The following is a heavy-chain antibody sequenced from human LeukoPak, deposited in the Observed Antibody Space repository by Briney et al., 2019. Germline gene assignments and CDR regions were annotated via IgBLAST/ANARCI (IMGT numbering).Heavy chain of an antibody. CDR2: IYHSGST. J-gene: IGHJ6*02. Sequence: SQTLSLTCAVSGGSISSGGYSWSWIRQPPGKGLEWIGYIYHSGSTYYNPSLKSRVTISVDTSKNQFSLKLSSVTAADTAVYYCARDLQLDVWGQGTTVTVSS. CDR1: GGSISSGGYS. CDR3: ARDLQLDV. V-gene: IGHV4-30-2*05. D-gene: IGHD5-24*01.